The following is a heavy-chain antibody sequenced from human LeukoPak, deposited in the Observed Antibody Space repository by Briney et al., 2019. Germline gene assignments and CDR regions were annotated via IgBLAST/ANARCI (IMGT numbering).Heavy chain of an antibody. D-gene: IGHD2-2*02. CDR1: GFTFSSYA. J-gene: IGHJ6*03. V-gene: IGHV3-30-3*01. CDR3: ARVGGYCSSTSCYNYMDV. CDR2: ISYDGSNK. Sequence: GGSLRLSCAASGFTFSSYAMHWVRQAPGKGLEWVAVISYDGSNKYYADSVKGRFTISRDNSKNTLYLQMNSLRAEDTAVYYCARVGGYCSSTSCYNYMDVWGKGTTVTVSS.